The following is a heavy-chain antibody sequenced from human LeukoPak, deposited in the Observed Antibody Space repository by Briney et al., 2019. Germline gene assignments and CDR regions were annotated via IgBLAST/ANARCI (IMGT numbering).Heavy chain of an antibody. Sequence: GGSLRLSCAASGLTLNSTYISWVRQAPGKGLEWVSVAYSDGNTYYAGSVKGRFTISRDNSKNTLFLQMNSLRAEDTAVYYCARLFGSGWPGYFYYAMDVWGQGTTVAVSS. V-gene: IGHV3-66*04. CDR3: ARLFGSGWPGYFYYAMDV. D-gene: IGHD6-19*01. CDR1: GLTLNSTY. CDR2: AYSDGNT. J-gene: IGHJ6*02.